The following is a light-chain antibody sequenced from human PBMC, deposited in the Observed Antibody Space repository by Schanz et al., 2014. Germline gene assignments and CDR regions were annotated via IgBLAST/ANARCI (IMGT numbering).Light chain of an antibody. Sequence: DIVMTQSPDSLAVSLGERVTINCKSSQSVLYSANNKNYLAWYQQKPGQPPKLLIYWASTRESGVPDRFSGSGSGTDFTLTISSLQPEDFATYYCQQYHSYPVTFGGGTKVEIK. CDR3: QQYHSYPVT. V-gene: IGKV4-1*01. J-gene: IGKJ4*01. CDR2: WAS. CDR1: QSVLYSANNKNY.